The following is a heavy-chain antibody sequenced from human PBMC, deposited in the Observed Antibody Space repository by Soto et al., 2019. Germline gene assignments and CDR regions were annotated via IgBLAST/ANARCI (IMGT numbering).Heavy chain of an antibody. CDR3: ARGRGRYYDFWSGYQNYYGMDV. Sequence: PSETLSLTCAVYGGSFSGYYWSWIRQPPGKGLEWIGEINHSGSTNYNPSLKSRVTISVDTSKNQFSLKLSFVTAADTAVYYCARGRGRYYDFWSGYQNYYGMDVWGQGTTVTVSS. CDR1: GGSFSGYY. J-gene: IGHJ6*02. CDR2: INHSGST. V-gene: IGHV4-34*01. D-gene: IGHD3-3*01.